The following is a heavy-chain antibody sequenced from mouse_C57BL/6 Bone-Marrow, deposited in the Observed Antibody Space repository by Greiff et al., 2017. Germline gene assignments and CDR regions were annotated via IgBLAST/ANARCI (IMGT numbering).Heavy chain of an antibody. D-gene: IGHD2-3*01. J-gene: IGHJ4*01. CDR1: GYTFTGYW. V-gene: IGHV1-9*01. Sequence: VQLQQSGAELMKPGASVKLSCKATGYTFTGYWIEWVKQRPGHGLEWIGEIFPGSGSTNYNEKFKGKATFTADTSSSTAYMQLSSLTTEDSAIYVCARVDEGYLDYYARDYWGQGTSVTVSA. CDR2: IFPGSGST. CDR3: ARVDEGYLDYYARDY.